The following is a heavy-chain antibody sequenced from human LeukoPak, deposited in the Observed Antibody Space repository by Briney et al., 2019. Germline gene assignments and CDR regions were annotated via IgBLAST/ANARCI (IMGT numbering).Heavy chain of an antibody. J-gene: IGHJ4*02. Sequence: SETLSLXCTVSGYSISSGYYWGWIRQPPGKGLEWIGSIYHSGSTYYNPSLKSRVTISVDTSKNQFSLKLSSVTAADTAVYYCARGVSVVGAAYWGQGTLVTVSS. CDR1: GYSISSGYY. V-gene: IGHV4-38-2*02. CDR2: IYHSGST. D-gene: IGHD1-26*01. CDR3: ARGVSVVGAAY.